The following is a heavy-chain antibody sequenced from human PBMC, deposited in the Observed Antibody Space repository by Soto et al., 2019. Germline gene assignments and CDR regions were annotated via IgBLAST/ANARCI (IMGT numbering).Heavy chain of an antibody. D-gene: IGHD6-6*01. CDR2: ISYDGSNK. J-gene: IGHJ6*02. CDR1: GFTFSSYG. CDR3: AKGGSSHLYYYYGMGV. V-gene: IGHV3-30*18. Sequence: PGGSLRLSCAASGFTFSSYGMHWVRQAPGKWLEWVAVISYDGSNKYYADSVKGRFTISRDNSKNTLYLQMNSLRAEDTAVYYCAKGGSSHLYYYYGMGVWGRGXTVTVYS.